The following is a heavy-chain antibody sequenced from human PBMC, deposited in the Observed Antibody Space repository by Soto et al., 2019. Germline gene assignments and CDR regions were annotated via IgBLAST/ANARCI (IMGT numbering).Heavy chain of an antibody. D-gene: IGHD1-26*01. V-gene: IGHV4-59*01. CDR2: IYYSGST. CDR3: ARRYGGNFDY. Sequence: LEILSLTCTVSGCSISNYCWSWIRQPPGKGLEWIGYIYYSGSTNYNPSLKSRVTISVDTSKNQFSLKLSSVTAADTAVYYCARRYGGNFDYWGQGTLVTVSS. CDR1: GCSISNYC. J-gene: IGHJ4*02.